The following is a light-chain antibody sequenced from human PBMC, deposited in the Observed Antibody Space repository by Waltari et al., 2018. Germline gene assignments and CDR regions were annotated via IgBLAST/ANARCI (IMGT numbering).Light chain of an antibody. J-gene: IGLJ3*02. V-gene: IGLV2-23*02. CDR1: YRDVGTYNL. CDR2: DVT. Sequence: QSALTQPASVSGSLGQSFTISCTGTYRDVGTYNLVSWYQQHPGKAPKLLIFDVTARPSVVSNRFSGSKSGNTASLTISGLQAEDEAEYYCCSYAGNFIWVFGGVTKLTVL. CDR3: CSYAGNFIWV.